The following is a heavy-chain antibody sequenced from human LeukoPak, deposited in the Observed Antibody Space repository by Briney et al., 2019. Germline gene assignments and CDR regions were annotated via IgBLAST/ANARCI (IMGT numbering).Heavy chain of an antibody. V-gene: IGHV4-30-2*01. CDR1: GGSISSGGYY. J-gene: IGHJ3*02. D-gene: IGHD3-3*01. CDR2: IYHSGST. CDR3: ARDGHPYDFWSDDAFDI. Sequence: SETLSLTCTVSGGSISSGGYYWSWIRQPPGKGLGWIGYIYHSGSTYYNPSLKSRVTISVDRSKNQFSLKLSSVTAADTAVYYCARDGHPYDFWSDDAFDIWGQGTMVTVSS.